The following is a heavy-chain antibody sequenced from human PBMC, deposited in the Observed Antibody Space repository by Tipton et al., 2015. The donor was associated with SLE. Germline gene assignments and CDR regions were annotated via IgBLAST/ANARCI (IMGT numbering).Heavy chain of an antibody. CDR3: ARGGSWGFDH. CDR1: GDSMRSSMTTYY. Sequence: TLSLTCTVSGDSMRSSMTTYYWSWVRQPAGKGLEWIGRIYTNDFSNYNPSLKSRVIMSIDTSKNQVSLKVTSLIAADTAVYYCARGGSWGFDHWGRGMLVTVSS. CDR2: IYTNDFS. V-gene: IGHV4-4*07. J-gene: IGHJ4*02. D-gene: IGHD3-16*01.